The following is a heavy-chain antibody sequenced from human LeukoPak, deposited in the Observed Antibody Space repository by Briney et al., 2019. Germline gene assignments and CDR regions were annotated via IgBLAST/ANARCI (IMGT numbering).Heavy chain of an antibody. CDR1: GGSISNTNW. D-gene: IGHD1-26*01. J-gene: IGHJ4*02. CDR3: SRESGAFCPFGY. CDR2: VSLAGQT. Sequence: SETLSLTCDVSGGSISNTNWWSWVRQPPGQVLEWIGEVSLAGQTNYNPSLNGRVTMSLDESSKQLSLKLTSVTAADTAIYYCSRESGAFCPFGYWGQGTLVIVPS. V-gene: IGHV4-4*02.